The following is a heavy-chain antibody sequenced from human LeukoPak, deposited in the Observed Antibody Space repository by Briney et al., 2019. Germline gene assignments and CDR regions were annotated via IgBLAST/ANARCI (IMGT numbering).Heavy chain of an antibody. CDR3: AREEYGGNSLY. Sequence: ASVKVSCKAYGYTLTNFGISWVRQAPGQGLEWVGWISGYNGRTDYAQKFQGRVTVTTDPSTSTAYMELWSLRSDDTAVYYCAREEYGGNSLYWGQGTLVTVSS. CDR2: ISGYNGRT. J-gene: IGHJ4*02. D-gene: IGHD4-23*01. CDR1: GYTLTNFG. V-gene: IGHV1-18*01.